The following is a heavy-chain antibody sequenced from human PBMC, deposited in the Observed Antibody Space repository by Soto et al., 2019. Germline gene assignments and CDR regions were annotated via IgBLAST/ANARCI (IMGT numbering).Heavy chain of an antibody. CDR3: ARTYYYASTGYYRTFDY. CDR1: GFTFGSYA. CDR2: AGPSGSST. Sequence: GGSLRLSCAASGFTFGSYAMSWVRLAPGKGLEWVSVAGPSGSSTFYADSVRGRFTISRDNVENTLYLQMNSLRVADTALYFRARTYYYASTGYYRTFDYWGQGTLVTVSS. V-gene: IGHV3-23*01. D-gene: IGHD3-22*01. J-gene: IGHJ4*02.